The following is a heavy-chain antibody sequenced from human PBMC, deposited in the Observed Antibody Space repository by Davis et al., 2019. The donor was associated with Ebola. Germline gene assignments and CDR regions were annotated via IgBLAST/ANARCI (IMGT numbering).Heavy chain of an antibody. D-gene: IGHD5-18*01. V-gene: IGHV4-34*01. CDR1: GGSFSGYY. CDR3: ARRRGIQLWNPRFDY. J-gene: IGHJ4*02. CDR2: INHSGST. Sequence: SETLSLTCAVYGGSFSGYYWSWIRQPPGKGLEWIGEINHSGSTNYNPSLKSRVTISVDTSKNQFSLKLSPVTAADTAVYYCARRRGIQLWNPRFDYWGQGTLVTVSS.